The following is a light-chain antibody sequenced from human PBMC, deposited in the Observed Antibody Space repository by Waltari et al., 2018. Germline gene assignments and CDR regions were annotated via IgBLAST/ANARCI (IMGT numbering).Light chain of an antibody. V-gene: IGKV1-5*03. CDR2: RAS. J-gene: IGKJ1*01. CDR3: QQYKSFPWT. Sequence: DIQMTQSPSTLSASVGDRVSITCRASQSISDWLAWYQQKPGKAPKLLLYRASNLESGVPSRFSGTGSGTEFTLTINSLQPEDLATYYCQQYKSFPWTFGQGTKVEI. CDR1: QSISDW.